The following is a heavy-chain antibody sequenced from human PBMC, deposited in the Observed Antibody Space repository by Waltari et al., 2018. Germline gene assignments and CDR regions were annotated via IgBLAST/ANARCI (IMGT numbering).Heavy chain of an antibody. CDR2: INAAHGNT. J-gene: IGHJ5*02. V-gene: IGHV1-3*01. D-gene: IGHD3-22*01. CDR1: DYTFSIYG. CDR3: TRDSDFYDSRGYGNWFDP. Sequence: QVQLVQSGAEVKKPGASVKVSCKTSDYTFSIYGVHWVGQAPGQGLEWMGWINAAHGNTKYSQKFQGRLTITRDTSASTIYMELSSLRSEDTAMYYCTRDSDFYDSRGYGNWFDPWGQGTLVTVSS.